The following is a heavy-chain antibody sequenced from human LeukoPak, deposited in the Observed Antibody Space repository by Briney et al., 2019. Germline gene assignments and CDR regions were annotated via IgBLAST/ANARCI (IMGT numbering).Heavy chain of an antibody. CDR3: ARGGFHCGSTNCYPENFDY. CDR2: IYHSGNT. CDR1: GGSISSGAYY. V-gene: IGHV4-30-2*01. J-gene: IGHJ4*02. Sequence: PSETLSLTCTVSGGSISSGAYYWSWIRQPPGKGLEWIGYIYHSGNTYYNPPLKSRVTISLDISKNQFSLKLSSVTAADTAVYYCARGGFHCGSTNCYPENFDYWGQGTLVAVSS. D-gene: IGHD2-2*01.